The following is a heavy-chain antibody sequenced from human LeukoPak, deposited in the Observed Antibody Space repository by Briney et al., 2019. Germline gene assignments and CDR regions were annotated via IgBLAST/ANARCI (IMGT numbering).Heavy chain of an antibody. CDR2: ISSSGSTI. CDR1: GFTFSDYY. J-gene: IGHJ4*02. Sequence: GGSLRLSCAASGFTFSDYYMSWIRQAPGKGLEWVSYISSSGSTIYYADSVKGRFTISRDNAKNSLYLQMNSLRAEDTAVYYCARDQYSSGWPTPSYYFDYWGQGTLVTVSS. CDR3: ARDQYSSGWPTPSYYFDY. D-gene: IGHD6-19*01. V-gene: IGHV3-11*04.